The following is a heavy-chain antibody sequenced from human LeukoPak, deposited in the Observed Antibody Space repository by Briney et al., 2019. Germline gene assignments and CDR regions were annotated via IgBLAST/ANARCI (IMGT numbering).Heavy chain of an antibody. J-gene: IGHJ4*02. CDR1: GFIFSNYW. CDR3: ATKYGDYRY. CDR2: VNNDGSST. D-gene: IGHD4-17*01. Sequence: PGGSLRLSCAASGFIFSNYWMHWVRQAPGKGLVWVSRVNNDGSSTTYADSVKGRFTISRDNSKNTLYLQMNSLRAEDTAVYYCATKYGDYRYWGQGTLVTVSS. V-gene: IGHV3-74*03.